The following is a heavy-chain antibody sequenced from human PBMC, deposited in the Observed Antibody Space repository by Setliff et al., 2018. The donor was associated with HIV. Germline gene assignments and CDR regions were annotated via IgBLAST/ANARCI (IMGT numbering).Heavy chain of an antibody. CDR1: GFTFSSYS. V-gene: IGHV3-21*06. J-gene: IGHJ4*02. Sequence: GGSLRLSCAASGFTFSSYSMTWVRQAPGKGLEWVASINSDSNYISYADSVKGRFTISRDNAKNSLYLQMKSLRAEDTAVYYCATRPPTDYWGQGTLVTVSS. CDR2: INSDSNYI. CDR3: ATRPPTDY.